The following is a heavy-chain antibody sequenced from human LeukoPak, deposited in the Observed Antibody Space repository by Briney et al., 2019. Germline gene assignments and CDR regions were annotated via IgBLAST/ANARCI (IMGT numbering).Heavy chain of an antibody. CDR1: GYTFTSYG. V-gene: IGHV1-18*01. CDR3: ARDVTIFGVVDYYYYMDV. Sequence: ASVKVSCKASGYTFTSYGISWVRQAPGQGLEWMGWISAYNGNTNYAQKLQGRVTMTTDTSTSTAYMELRSLRSDDTAVYYCARDVTIFGVVDYYYYMDVWGRGTTVTVSS. J-gene: IGHJ6*03. D-gene: IGHD3-3*01. CDR2: ISAYNGNT.